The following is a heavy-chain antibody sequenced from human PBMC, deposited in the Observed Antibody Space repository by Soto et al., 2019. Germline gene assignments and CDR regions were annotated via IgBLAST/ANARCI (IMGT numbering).Heavy chain of an antibody. D-gene: IGHD3-10*01. CDR3: ARDRTAMVRAYGMDV. J-gene: IGHJ6*02. CDR2: IYSGGST. Sequence: EVQLVESGGGLVQPGGSLRLSCAASGFTVSSNYMSWVRQAPGKGLEWVSGIYSGGSTYYADSVKGRFTISRHNSKNTLYLQRNSLRAEDTAVYYCARDRTAMVRAYGMDVWGQGTTVTVS. CDR1: GFTVSSNY. V-gene: IGHV3-53*04.